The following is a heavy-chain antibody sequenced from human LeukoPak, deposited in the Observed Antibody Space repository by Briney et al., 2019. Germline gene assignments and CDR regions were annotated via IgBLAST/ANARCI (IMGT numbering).Heavy chain of an antibody. V-gene: IGHV3-23*01. D-gene: IGHD3-22*01. CDR2: ISGSGGST. CDR1: GFTFSSYA. CDR3: AKGFTYYYDSSGYF. J-gene: IGHJ4*02. Sequence: GGSLRLSCAASGFTFSSYAMSWVRQAPGKGLEWVSAISGSGGSTYYADSVKGRFTISRDNSKNTLYLQMNSLRAEDTAVYYCAKGFTYYYDSSGYFGGQGTLVTVSS.